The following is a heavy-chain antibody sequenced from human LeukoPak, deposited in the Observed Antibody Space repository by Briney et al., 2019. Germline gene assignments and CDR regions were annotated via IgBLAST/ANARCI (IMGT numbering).Heavy chain of an antibody. V-gene: IGHV4-59*03. CDR1: GDSTSNFY. J-gene: IGHJ5*01. D-gene: IGHD2-8*01. CDR3: ALAPNSNWFDF. Sequence: SETLSLTCTVSGDSTSNFYWNWIRQSPGKGLGWIGNIHYSGSSVYNPSLKSRGTISIDTSRGQFFLKLNSVTAADTAVYFCALAPNSNWFDFWGPGTLVTVSS. CDR2: IHYSGSS.